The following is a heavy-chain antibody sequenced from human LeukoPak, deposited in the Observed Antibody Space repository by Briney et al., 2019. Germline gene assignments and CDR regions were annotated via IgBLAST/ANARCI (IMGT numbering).Heavy chain of an antibody. Sequence: ASVKVSCKVSGYTLTELSMHWVRQAPGKGLEWMGGFDPEDGETIYAQKFQGRVTMTEDTSTDTAYMELSSLRSEDTAVYYCARGTEWEPGPVYWGQGTLVTVSS. J-gene: IGHJ4*02. D-gene: IGHD1-26*01. CDR1: GYTLTELS. V-gene: IGHV1-24*01. CDR2: FDPEDGET. CDR3: ARGTEWEPGPVY.